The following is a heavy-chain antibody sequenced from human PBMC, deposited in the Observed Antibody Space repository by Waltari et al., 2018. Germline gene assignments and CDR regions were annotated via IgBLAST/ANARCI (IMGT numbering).Heavy chain of an antibody. Sequence: QVQLQESGPGLVKPSETLSLTCTVSGGSISSHSWSWIRQPPGKGLEWIGYIYYSGSTDYNPSLKSRVTISVDTSKNQFSLKLSSVTAADTAVYYCARGTMVRGVSFDYWGQGTLVTVSS. D-gene: IGHD3-10*01. CDR2: IYYSGST. CDR1: GGSISSHS. CDR3: ARGTMVRGVSFDY. J-gene: IGHJ4*02. V-gene: IGHV4-59*11.